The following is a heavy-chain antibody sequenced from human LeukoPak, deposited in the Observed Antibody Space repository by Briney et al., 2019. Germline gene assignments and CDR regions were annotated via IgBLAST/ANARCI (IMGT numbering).Heavy chain of an antibody. CDR1: GGSFSGYY. V-gene: IGHV4-34*01. CDR3: AVNDDSGWELLRWDY. Sequence: SDTLSLTCAVYGGSFSGYYWTWIRQPPGKGLEWTGEINHSGSSNYIPSLKSRVTISVVTSKNQFSLKLSSVTAADTAVYYCAVNDDSGWELLRWDYWGQGTLVTVSS. D-gene: IGHD1-26*01. CDR2: INHSGSS. J-gene: IGHJ4*02.